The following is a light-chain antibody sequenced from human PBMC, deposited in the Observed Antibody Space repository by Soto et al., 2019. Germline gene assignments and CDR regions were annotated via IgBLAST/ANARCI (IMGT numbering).Light chain of an antibody. J-gene: IGKJ1*01. CDR3: QQYDGSPRT. CDR2: DAS. V-gene: IGKV3-20*01. CDR1: QSLRSNF. Sequence: EIVLTQYPGTLSVSPGERATLSCTSSQSLRSNFLAWYQQNPGQAPRLLIYDASSRAAGIPDRFSGSGSGTDFTLTITRLEPEDFAVYHCQQYDGSPRTFGQGTKVDIK.